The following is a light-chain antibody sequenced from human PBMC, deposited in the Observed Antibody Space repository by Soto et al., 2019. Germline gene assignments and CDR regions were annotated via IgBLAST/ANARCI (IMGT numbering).Light chain of an antibody. CDR2: DAS. CDR1: QSVSSY. J-gene: IGKJ5*01. CDR3: QQRSNWPPP. Sequence: EIVLTQSPATLPLSPGERATLSCRPSQSVSSYLAWYQQKPGQAPRLLIYDASNRATGIPTRFSGSGSGTDFTLTISSLETEDFAVYYCQQRSNWPPPFGQGTRLEIK. V-gene: IGKV3-11*01.